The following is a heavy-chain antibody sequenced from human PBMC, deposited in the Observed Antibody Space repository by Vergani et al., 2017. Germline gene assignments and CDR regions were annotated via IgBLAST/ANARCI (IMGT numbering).Heavy chain of an antibody. Sequence: EVQLVQSGAEVKKPGAPLKISCKGSGYSFTSYWIGWVRQLPGKGLEWLGILYPGDSDTRYSPSFQGQVTISADKSISTAYLQWSSLKASDTAMYYCARAAAYYDILTSDYSLPPLYYYGMDVWGQGTTVTVSS. CDR1: GYSFTSYW. CDR2: LYPGDSDT. J-gene: IGHJ6*02. D-gene: IGHD3-9*01. CDR3: ARAAAYYDILTSDYSLPPLYYYGMDV. V-gene: IGHV5-51*03.